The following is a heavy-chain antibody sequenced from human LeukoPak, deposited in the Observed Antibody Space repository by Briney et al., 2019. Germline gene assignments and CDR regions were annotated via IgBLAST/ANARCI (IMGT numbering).Heavy chain of an antibody. Sequence: SQTLSLTCTVSGGSISSGGYYWSWIRQHPGKGLEWIGYIYYSGSTNYNPSLKSQVTISVDTSKNQFSLKLSSVTAADTAVYYCARYQEMATIRGLFAFDIWGQGTMVTVSS. CDR2: IYYSGST. J-gene: IGHJ3*02. CDR1: GGSISSGGYY. D-gene: IGHD5-24*01. CDR3: ARYQEMATIRGLFAFDI. V-gene: IGHV4-31*01.